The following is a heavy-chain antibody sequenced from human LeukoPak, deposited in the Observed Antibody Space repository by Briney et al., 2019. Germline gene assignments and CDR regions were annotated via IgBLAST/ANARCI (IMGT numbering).Heavy chain of an antibody. CDR1: GYSFTSYW. CDR2: IYPGDSDT. D-gene: IGHD5-18*01. Sequence: GGSLKISCKGSGYSFTSYWIGWVRQMPGQGLEWMGIIYPGDSDTRYSPSFQGQVTISADKSISTAYLQWSSLKAADTAMYYCARSDTTMVFSWFDPWGQGTLVSVSS. J-gene: IGHJ5*02. CDR3: ARSDTTMVFSWFDP. V-gene: IGHV5-51*01.